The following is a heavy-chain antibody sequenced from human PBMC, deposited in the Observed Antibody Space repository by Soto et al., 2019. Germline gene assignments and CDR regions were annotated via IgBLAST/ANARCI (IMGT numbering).Heavy chain of an antibody. Sequence: GGSLRLSCAASGFTFSSYAMSWVRQAPGKGLEWVSAISGSGASTYYADSVKGRFTISRDNSKNTLYLQMNSLRAEDTAVYYCAKEGPPYYGSGSLYEYYFDYWGQGTLVTVSS. CDR2: ISGSGAST. CDR3: AKEGPPYYGSGSLYEYYFDY. J-gene: IGHJ4*02. CDR1: GFTFSSYA. V-gene: IGHV3-23*01. D-gene: IGHD3-10*01.